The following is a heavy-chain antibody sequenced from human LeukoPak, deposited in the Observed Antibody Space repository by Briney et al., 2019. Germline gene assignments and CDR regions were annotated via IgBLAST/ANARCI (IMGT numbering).Heavy chain of an antibody. CDR3: ARHLAIYDSSGYYYERGRYYFDF. J-gene: IGHJ4*02. CDR1: GGSISSSTFY. Sequence: SETLSLTCTVSGGSISSSTFYWGWIRQPPGKGLEWIGTIYYSGSTYYNPSLKSRVTISVDTSKNQFSLKLSSVTDADTAVYYCARHLAIYDSSGYYYERGRYYFDFWGQGALVTVSS. CDR2: IYYSGST. D-gene: IGHD3-22*01. V-gene: IGHV4-39*01.